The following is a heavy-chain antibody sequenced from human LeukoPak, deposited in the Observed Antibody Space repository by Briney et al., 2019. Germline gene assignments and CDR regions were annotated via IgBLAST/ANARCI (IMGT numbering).Heavy chain of an antibody. CDR2: IYYSGST. CDR1: GGSISSYY. CDR3: ARGYDSSGFLDY. D-gene: IGHD3-22*01. V-gene: IGHV4-59*12. J-gene: IGHJ4*02. Sequence: SETLSLACTVSGGSISSYYWSWIRQPPGKGLEWIGYIYYSGSTNYNPSLKSRVTISVDRSKNQFSLKLSSVTAADTAVYYCARGYDSSGFLDYWGQGTLVTVSS.